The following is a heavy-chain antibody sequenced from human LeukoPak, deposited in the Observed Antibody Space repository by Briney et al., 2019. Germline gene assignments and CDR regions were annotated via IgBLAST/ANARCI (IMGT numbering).Heavy chain of an antibody. CDR3: AKVYSWNNVFDP. CDR1: GGSISGYY. J-gene: IGHJ5*02. CDR2: IYTDGST. D-gene: IGHD1/OR15-1a*01. V-gene: IGHV4-4*07. Sequence: PSETLSLTCTVSGGSISGYYWTWLRQPAGKGLEWVARIYTDGSTDYNPSLKSRVTMSIDTSKSQFSLKLSSVTAADTAVYYCAKVYSWNNVFDPWGQGTLVTVSS.